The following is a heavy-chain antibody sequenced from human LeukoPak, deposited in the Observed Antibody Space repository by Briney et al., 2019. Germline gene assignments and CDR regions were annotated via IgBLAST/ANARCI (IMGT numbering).Heavy chain of an antibody. CDR1: GGSFSGYY. CDR2: INHSGST. CDR3: ARVRAGAVAINWFDP. Sequence: SETLPLTCAVYGGSFSGYYWSWIRQPPGKGLEGIGEINHSGSTNYNPLLISRVTISVDTSKNQFSLKLSSVTAADTAVYSCARVRAGAVAINWFDPWGQGTLVTVSS. V-gene: IGHV4-34*01. J-gene: IGHJ5*02. D-gene: IGHD6-13*01.